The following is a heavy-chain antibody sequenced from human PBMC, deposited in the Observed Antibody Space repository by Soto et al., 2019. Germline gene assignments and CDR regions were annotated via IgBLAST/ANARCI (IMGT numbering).Heavy chain of an antibody. V-gene: IGHV3-30*18. Sequence: RWSLRLSCPASVFTFSSYGMHWFRQAPGKGLEWVAVISYDGSNKYYADSVKGRFTISRDNSKNTLYLQMNSLRAEDTAVYYCANGPGGVVVPAAYYYYGMDVWGQGTTVTVSS. CDR3: ANGPGGVVVPAAYYYYGMDV. J-gene: IGHJ6*02. CDR1: VFTFSSYG. D-gene: IGHD2-2*01. CDR2: ISYDGSNK.